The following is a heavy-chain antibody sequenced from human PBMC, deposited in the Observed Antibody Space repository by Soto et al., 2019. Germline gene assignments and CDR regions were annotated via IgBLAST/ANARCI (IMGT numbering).Heavy chain of an antibody. Sequence: EVQLVESGGGLVQPGGSLRLSCAASGFTFSTYWMHWVRQVPGKGLVWVSRINSDGSSTRYADSVKGRVTISRDNAKNTLGLKTNSLGAEDTAVYSCVRLRSTTVGGGGDFDMWGQGTMVTVCS. CDR1: GFTFSTYW. D-gene: IGHD6-25*01. J-gene: IGHJ3*02. V-gene: IGHV3-74*01. CDR3: VRLRSTTVGGGGDFDM. CDR2: INSDGSST.